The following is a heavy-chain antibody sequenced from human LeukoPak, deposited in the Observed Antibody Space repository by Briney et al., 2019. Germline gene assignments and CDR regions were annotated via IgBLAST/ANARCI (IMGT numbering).Heavy chain of an antibody. CDR2: IIPIFGTA. D-gene: IGHD3-9*01. V-gene: IGHV1-69*01. CDR1: GGTFSSYA. CDR3: ARAYYDILTGYYGAYYFDY. Sequence: GSSVKVSRKASGGTFSSYAISWVRQAPGQGLEWMGGIIPIFGTANYAQKFQGRVTITADESTSTAYMELSSLRSEDTAVYYCARAYYDILTGYYGAYYFDYWGQGTLVTVSS. J-gene: IGHJ4*02.